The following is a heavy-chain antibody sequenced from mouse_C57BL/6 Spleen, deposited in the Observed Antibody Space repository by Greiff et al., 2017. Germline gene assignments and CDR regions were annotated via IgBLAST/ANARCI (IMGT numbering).Heavy chain of an antibody. CDR2: IYPGDGDT. Sequence: VQLQQSGPELVKPGASVKISCKASGYAFSSSWMNWVKQRPGKGLEWIGRIYPGDGDTNYNGKFKGTATLTADKSSSTAYMQLSSLTSEDSAVYFCNYDEDWFAYWGQGTLVTVSA. J-gene: IGHJ3*01. CDR1: GYAFSSSW. V-gene: IGHV1-82*01. D-gene: IGHD2-4*01. CDR3: NYDEDWFAY.